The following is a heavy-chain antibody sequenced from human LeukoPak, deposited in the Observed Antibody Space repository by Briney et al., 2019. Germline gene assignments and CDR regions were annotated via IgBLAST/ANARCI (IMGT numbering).Heavy chain of an antibody. V-gene: IGHV3-21*01. CDR1: GFTFSSYS. D-gene: IGHD6-19*01. J-gene: IGHJ6*04. Sequence: GGSLRLSCAASGFTFSSYSMNWVRQAPGKGLEWVSSISSSSSYIYHADSVKGRFTISRDNAKNSLYLQMNSLRAEDTAVYYCARDGKPYSSGWYVYYYGMDVWGKGTTVTVSS. CDR3: ARDGKPYSSGWYVYYYGMDV. CDR2: ISSSSSYI.